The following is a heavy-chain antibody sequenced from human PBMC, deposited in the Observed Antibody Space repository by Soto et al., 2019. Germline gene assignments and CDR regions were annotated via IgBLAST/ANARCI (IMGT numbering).Heavy chain of an antibody. D-gene: IGHD3-22*01. CDR2: IIPIFGTA. Sequence: GASVQVSCKASGGTFSSYAISCVRQAPGQGLECMGGIIPIFGTANYAQKFQCRVTITADKSTSTAYMELSSLRSEDTAVYYCAGLLYYDSSGYYRTTYWFDPWGQGTLVTVSS. CDR3: AGLLYYDSSGYYRTTYWFDP. J-gene: IGHJ5*02. CDR1: GGTFSSYA. V-gene: IGHV1-69*06.